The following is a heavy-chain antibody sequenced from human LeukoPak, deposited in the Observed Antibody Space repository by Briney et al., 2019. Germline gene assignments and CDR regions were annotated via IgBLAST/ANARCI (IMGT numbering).Heavy chain of an antibody. CDR2: INTDGTVT. D-gene: IGHD6-19*01. V-gene: IGHV3-74*01. Sequence: GGSLRLACAASGFTFSKYWMLWVRQAPGKGLESVSRINTDGTVTTYADSVKGRFTVSRDNADNTMFLQMNSVRDEDTAVYYCATSQWLAPPPDYWGQGTPVTVSS. CDR1: GFTFSKYW. CDR3: ATSQWLAPPPDY. J-gene: IGHJ4*02.